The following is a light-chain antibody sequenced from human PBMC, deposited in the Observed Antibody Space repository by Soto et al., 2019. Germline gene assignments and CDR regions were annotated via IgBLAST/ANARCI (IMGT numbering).Light chain of an antibody. CDR3: KSYAGSNTYV. J-gene: IGLJ1*01. CDR1: SSNIGARYY. Sequence: QSVLTQPPSVSGAPGQRVTISCTGISSNIGARYYVQWDQQRPGTAPKLLSYANKNRPAGVPDRFSASKSGTSASLAITGLQAEDEADYFCKSYAGSNTYVLGSGTKVTVL. V-gene: IGLV1-40*01. CDR2: ANK.